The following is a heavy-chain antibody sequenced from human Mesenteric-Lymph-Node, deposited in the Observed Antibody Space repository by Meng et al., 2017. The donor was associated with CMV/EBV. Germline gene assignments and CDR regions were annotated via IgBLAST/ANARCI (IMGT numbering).Heavy chain of an antibody. J-gene: IGHJ3*01. CDR1: GFIFSSYD. CDR2: IKEDGSKQ. D-gene: IGHD1-26*01. CDR3: GRSYWNAFDL. V-gene: IGHV3-7*01. Sequence: GGPLRLSCAASGFIFSSYDMHWVRQAPGKGLEWVANIKEDGSKQYYVDSVKGRFTISRDNAKNSLYLQMNSLRAEDTAVYYCGRSYWNAFDLWGQGTMVTVSS.